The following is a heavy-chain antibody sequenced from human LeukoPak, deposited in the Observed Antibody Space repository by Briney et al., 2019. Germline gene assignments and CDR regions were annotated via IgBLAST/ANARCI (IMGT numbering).Heavy chain of an antibody. J-gene: IGHJ4*02. Sequence: SVKVSCKASGGTFSSYAISWVRQAPGQGLEWMGGIISIFGTANYAQKFQGRVTITTDESTSTAYMELSSLRSEDTAVYYCARAKLGYCTNGVCYTPYYFDYWGQGTLVTVSS. D-gene: IGHD2-8*01. CDR2: IISIFGTA. CDR3: ARAKLGYCTNGVCYTPYYFDY. V-gene: IGHV1-69*05. CDR1: GGTFSSYA.